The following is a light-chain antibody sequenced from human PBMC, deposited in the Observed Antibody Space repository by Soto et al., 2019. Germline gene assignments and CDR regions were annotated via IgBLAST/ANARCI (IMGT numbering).Light chain of an antibody. CDR2: EVN. V-gene: IGLV2-23*02. J-gene: IGLJ1*01. Sequence: QSALTQPASVSGSPGQSITISCTGTSSNVGSYKRVSWYQQHPGKAPKLMIFEVNKRPSGVSNRFSGSKSGNTASLTISWLKVEDEADYYCCSSGGSPTYVFGTGTKLTVL. CDR1: SSNVGSYKR. CDR3: CSSGGSPTYV.